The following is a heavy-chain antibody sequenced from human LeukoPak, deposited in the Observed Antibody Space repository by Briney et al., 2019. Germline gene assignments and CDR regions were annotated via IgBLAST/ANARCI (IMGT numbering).Heavy chain of an antibody. V-gene: IGHV1-69*06. CDR1: GGTFSSYA. D-gene: IGHD3-10*01. Sequence: SVKVSCKASGGTFSSYAISWVRQAPGQGLEWMGGIIPIFGTANYAQKFQGRVTITADKSTSTAYMELSSLRSEDTAVYYCARVYYYGSGTNWFDPWGQGTLVTVSS. J-gene: IGHJ5*02. CDR2: IIPIFGTA. CDR3: ARVYYYGSGTNWFDP.